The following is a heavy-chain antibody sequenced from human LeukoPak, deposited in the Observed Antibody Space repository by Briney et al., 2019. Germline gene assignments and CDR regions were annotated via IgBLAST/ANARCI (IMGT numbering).Heavy chain of an antibody. CDR1: GFTFSSYA. CDR3: AKDLGCSSTSCYPWFDP. J-gene: IGHJ5*02. D-gene: IGHD2-2*01. CDR2: ISGSGGST. V-gene: IGHV3-23*01. Sequence: GGSLRLSCAAPGFTFSSYAMSTVRQAPGKGLEWVSAISGSGGSTYYADSVKGRFTISRDNSKNTLYLQMNSLRAEDTAVYYCAKDLGCSSTSCYPWFDPWGQGTLVTVSS.